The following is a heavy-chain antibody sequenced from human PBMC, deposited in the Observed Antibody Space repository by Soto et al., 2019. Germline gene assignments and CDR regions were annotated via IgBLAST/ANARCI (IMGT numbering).Heavy chain of an antibody. Sequence: SETLSLTGAVYVGSFSGYYWSWIRQPPGKGLEWIGEINHSGSTNYNPSLKSRVTISVDTSKNQFSLKLSSVTAADTAVYYCARWRIAARLCWFDPWGQGTLVTVSS. CDR1: VGSFSGYY. D-gene: IGHD6-6*01. J-gene: IGHJ5*02. CDR3: ARWRIAARLCWFDP. V-gene: IGHV4-34*01. CDR2: INHSGST.